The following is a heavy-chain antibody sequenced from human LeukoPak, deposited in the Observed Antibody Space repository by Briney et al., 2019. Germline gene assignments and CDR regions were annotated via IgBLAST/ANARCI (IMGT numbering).Heavy chain of an antibody. J-gene: IGHJ4*02. CDR2: ISSSSSYI. CDR3: ARDPNGSGLY. Sequence: GGSLRLSCAASGFTFSSYSMNWVRQAPGKGLEWVSSISSSSSYIYYAGSVKGRFTISRDNAKNSLYLQMNSLRAEDTAVYYCARDPNGSGLYWGQGTLVTVSS. D-gene: IGHD3-10*01. V-gene: IGHV3-21*01. CDR1: GFTFSSYS.